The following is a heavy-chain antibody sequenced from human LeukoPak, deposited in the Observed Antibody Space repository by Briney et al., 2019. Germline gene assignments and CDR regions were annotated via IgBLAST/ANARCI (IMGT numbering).Heavy chain of an antibody. CDR1: GFTFSSYS. J-gene: IGHJ1*01. Sequence: PGGSLRLSCAASGFTFSSYSMNWVRQAPGKGLEWVSSISSSSSYIYYADSVKGRFTISRDNARNSLYLQMNSLRVEDTAVYYCARTPCGRSCNSDWLLFFFQHWGQGTLVTVSS. V-gene: IGHV3-21*01. CDR3: ARTPCGRSCNSDWLLFFFQH. CDR2: ISSSSSYI. D-gene: IGHD3-9*01.